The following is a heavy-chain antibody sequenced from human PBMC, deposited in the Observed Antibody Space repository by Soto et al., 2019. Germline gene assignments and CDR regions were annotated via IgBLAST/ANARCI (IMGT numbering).Heavy chain of an antibody. V-gene: IGHV4-61*01. Sequence: SETLSLTCTVSGGSVSSTSYYWTWIRQPPGKGLEWIGYIHYSGSTNYNPSFESRVAISVDTSKSQFSLNVTSVTAADTAVYFCARGRYCLTGRCFPNWFDSWGQGALVTVSS. CDR1: GGSVSSTSYY. CDR2: IHYSGST. CDR3: ARGRYCLTGRCFPNWFDS. J-gene: IGHJ5*01. D-gene: IGHD7-27*01.